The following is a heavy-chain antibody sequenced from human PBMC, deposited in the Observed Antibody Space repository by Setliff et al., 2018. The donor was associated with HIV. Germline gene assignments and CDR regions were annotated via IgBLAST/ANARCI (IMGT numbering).Heavy chain of an antibody. CDR3: ARAFQHFEYAFDI. V-gene: IGHV1-24*01. D-gene: IGHD3-9*01. CDR1: GYTLTELS. Sequence: ASVKVSCKVSGYTLTELSMYWVRQAPGKGLEWLGTFDPEDETIYAPKFQGRVAMTGDTSTDTAYMELSSLRSEDTAVYYCARAFQHFEYAFDIWGQGTMVTVSS. CDR2: FDPEDET. J-gene: IGHJ3*02.